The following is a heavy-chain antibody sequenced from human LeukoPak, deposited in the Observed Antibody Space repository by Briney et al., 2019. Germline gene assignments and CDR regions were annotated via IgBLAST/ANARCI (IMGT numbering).Heavy chain of an antibody. CDR1: GFTFDDYG. V-gene: IGHV3-23*01. CDR2: ISGSGGST. D-gene: IGHD2-2*01. Sequence: GGSLRLSCAASGFTFDDYGMSWVRQAPGKGLEWVSAISGSGGSTYYADSVKGRFTISRDNSKNTLYLQMNSLRAEDTAVYYCAKVGFIGVPAARFDYWGQGTLVTVSS. J-gene: IGHJ4*02. CDR3: AKVGFIGVPAARFDY.